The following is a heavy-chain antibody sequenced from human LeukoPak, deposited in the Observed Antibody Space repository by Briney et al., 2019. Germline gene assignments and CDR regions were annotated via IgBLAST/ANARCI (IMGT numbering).Heavy chain of an antibody. J-gene: IGHJ4*02. Sequence: SETLSLTCAVYGGSFSGYYWSWIRQPPGKGLEWIGEINHSGSTNYNPSLKSRVTISVDTSKNQFSLKLSSVTAADTAVYYCARDGGLRSTKKFDYWGQGTLVTVSS. D-gene: IGHD4-17*01. CDR2: INHSGST. CDR1: GGSFSGYY. V-gene: IGHV4-34*09. CDR3: ARDGGLRSTKKFDY.